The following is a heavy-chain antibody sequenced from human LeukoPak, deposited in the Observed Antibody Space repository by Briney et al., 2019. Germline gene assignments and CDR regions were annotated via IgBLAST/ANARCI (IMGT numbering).Heavy chain of an antibody. J-gene: IGHJ5*02. D-gene: IGHD6-19*01. Sequence: GESLRISCKGSGYSFTNYWISWVRQMPGRALEWIGRVDPTDSYTNYSPSFQGHVAISVDKSISTAYLQWSSLKASDTAMYYCARQGIVVADSFDPWGQGTLVTVSS. CDR2: VDPTDSYT. CDR3: ARQGIVVADSFDP. CDR1: GYSFTNYW. V-gene: IGHV5-10-1*01.